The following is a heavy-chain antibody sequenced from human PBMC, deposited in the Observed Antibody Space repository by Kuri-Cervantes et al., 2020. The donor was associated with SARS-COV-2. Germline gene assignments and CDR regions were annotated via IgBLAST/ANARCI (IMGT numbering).Heavy chain of an antibody. CDR2: IYTSGST. Sequence: SETLSLTCTVSGGSISSGSYYWSWIRQPAGKGLEWIGRIYTSGSTNYNPSLKSRVTTSVDTSKNQFSLKLSSVTAADTAVYYCARVSSSWAIDYWGQGTLVTVSS. V-gene: IGHV4-61*02. CDR3: ARVSSSWAIDY. CDR1: GGSISSGSYY. J-gene: IGHJ4*02. D-gene: IGHD6-13*01.